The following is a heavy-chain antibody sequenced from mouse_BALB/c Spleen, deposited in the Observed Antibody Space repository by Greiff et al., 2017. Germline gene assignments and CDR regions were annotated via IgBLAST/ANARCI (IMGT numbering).Heavy chain of an antibody. CDR1: GFNIKDTY. CDR2: IDPANGNT. V-gene: IGHV14-3*02. J-gene: IGHJ3*01. D-gene: IGHD2-4*01. CDR3: ATMITWFAY. Sequence: EVQLKESGAELVKPGASVKLSCTASGFNIKDTYMHWVKQRPEQGLEWIGRIDPANGNTKYDPKFQGKATITADTSSNTAYLQLSSLTSEDTAVYYCATMITWFAYWGQGTLVTVSA.